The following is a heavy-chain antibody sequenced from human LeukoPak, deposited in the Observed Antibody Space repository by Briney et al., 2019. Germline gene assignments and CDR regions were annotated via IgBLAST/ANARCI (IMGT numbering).Heavy chain of an antibody. CDR1: RFTFSSYN. V-gene: IGHV3-21*01. D-gene: IGHD2-2*01. Sequence: GGSLRLSCVASRFTFSSYNMNWVRQAPGKGLEWVSSISSSSTYIYYADSVKGRFTISRDNAKNSLYLQMNSLRAEDTAVYYCASGHCSSTSCYGGHWGQGTLVTVSS. J-gene: IGHJ4*02. CDR2: ISSSSTYI. CDR3: ASGHCSSTSCYGGH.